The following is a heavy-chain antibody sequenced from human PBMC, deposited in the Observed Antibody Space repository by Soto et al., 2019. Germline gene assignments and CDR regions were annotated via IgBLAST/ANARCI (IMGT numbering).Heavy chain of an antibody. V-gene: IGHV3-30*18. J-gene: IGHJ4*02. Sequence: GGSLRLSCAASGFTFSSYGMYWVRQAPGKGLEWVAVISYDGSNKYYADSVKGRFTVSRDNSKNTLYLQMNSLRAEDTAVYYCAKIPGSGDTRRSLIDYWGQGTLVTVSS. D-gene: IGHD2-2*02. CDR3: AKIPGSGDTRRSLIDY. CDR2: ISYDGSNK. CDR1: GFTFSSYG.